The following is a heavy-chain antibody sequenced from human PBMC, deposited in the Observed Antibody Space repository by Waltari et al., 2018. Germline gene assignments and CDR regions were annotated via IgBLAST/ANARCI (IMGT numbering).Heavy chain of an antibody. V-gene: IGHV3-33*01. CDR3: ARAVAAAGYDWFDP. CDR2: IWYDGSNK. J-gene: IGHJ5*02. D-gene: IGHD6-13*01. CDR1: GFTFSSSG. Sequence: QVQLVESGGGVVQPGRSLRLSCAASGFTFSSSGMHWVRQAPGKGLEWVAVIWYDGSNKYYADSVKGRFTISRDNSKNTLYLQMNSLRAEDTAVYYCARAVAAAGYDWFDPWGQGTLVTVSS.